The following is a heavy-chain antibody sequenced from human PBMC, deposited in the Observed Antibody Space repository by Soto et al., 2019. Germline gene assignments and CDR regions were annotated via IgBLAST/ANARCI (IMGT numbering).Heavy chain of an antibody. J-gene: IGHJ6*02. D-gene: IGHD3-10*01. Sequence: SGPTLVNPTQTLTLTCTFSGFSLSTSGVGVGWIRQPPGKALEWLALIYWNDDKRYSPSLKSRLTITKDTSKNQVVLTMTNMDPVDTATYYCAHAGGSGSYYHYYYYGMDVWGQGTTVTVSS. CDR2: IYWNDDK. CDR1: GFSLSTSGVG. V-gene: IGHV2-5*01. CDR3: AHAGGSGSYYHYYYYGMDV.